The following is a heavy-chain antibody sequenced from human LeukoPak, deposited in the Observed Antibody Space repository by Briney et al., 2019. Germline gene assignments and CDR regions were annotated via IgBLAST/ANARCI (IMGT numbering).Heavy chain of an antibody. D-gene: IGHD1-26*01. V-gene: IGHV4-61*08. J-gene: IGHJ4*02. CDR1: GGSISSGGYY. Sequence: PSQTLSLTCTVSGGSISSGGYYWSWIRQPPGKGLEWIGYIYYSGSTNYNPSLKSRVTISVDTSKNQFSLKLSSVTAADTAVYYCARVRSVGATTAVDYWGQGTLVTVSS. CDR3: ARVRSVGATTAVDY. CDR2: IYYSGST.